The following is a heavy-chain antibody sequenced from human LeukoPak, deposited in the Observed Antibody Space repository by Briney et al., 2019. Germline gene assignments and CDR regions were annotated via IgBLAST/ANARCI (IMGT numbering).Heavy chain of an antibody. J-gene: IGHJ4*02. CDR1: GGSLSSGGYY. CDR3: ARGSSSSRPNFDY. V-gene: IGHV4-31*03. CDR2: IYYNGST. Sequence: SETLSLTCTVSGGSLSSGGYYWTWIRQHPEKGLEWIGYIYYNGSTYYNPSLKSRITISADTSKNQFSLKVSSVTAADTAVYYCARGSSSSRPNFDYWGQGTLVTVSS. D-gene: IGHD6-6*01.